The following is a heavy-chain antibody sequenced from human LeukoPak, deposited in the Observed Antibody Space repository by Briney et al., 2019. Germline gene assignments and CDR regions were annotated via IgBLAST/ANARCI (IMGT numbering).Heavy chain of an antibody. CDR1: GFTVSSNY. CDR2: IYSGGST. V-gene: IGHV3-53*01. CDR3: AREGQQLTFDY. Sequence: GGSLTLSCAASGFTVSSNYMSWVRQAPGKGLEWVSVIYSGGSTYYADSVKGRFTISRDNSKNTLYLQMNSLRAEDTAVYYCAREGQQLTFDYWGQGTLVTVSS. J-gene: IGHJ4*02. D-gene: IGHD6-13*01.